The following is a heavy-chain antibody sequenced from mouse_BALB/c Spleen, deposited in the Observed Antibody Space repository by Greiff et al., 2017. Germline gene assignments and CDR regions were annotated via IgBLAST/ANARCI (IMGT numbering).Heavy chain of an antibody. J-gene: IGHJ4*01. V-gene: IGHV5-12-2*01. CDR1: GFTFSSYT. CDR2: ISNGGGST. CDR3: ARRGTTAPYAMDY. D-gene: IGHD1-2*01. Sequence: EVKLMESGGGLVQPGGSLKLSCAASGFTFSSYTMSWVRQTPEKRLEWVAYISNGGGSTYYPDTVKGRFTISRDNAKNTLYLQMSSLKSEDTAMYYCARRGTTAPYAMDYWGQGTSVTVSS.